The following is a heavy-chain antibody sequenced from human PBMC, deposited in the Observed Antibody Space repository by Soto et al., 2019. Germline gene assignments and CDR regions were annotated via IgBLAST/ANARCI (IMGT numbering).Heavy chain of an antibody. CDR2: IYYSGST. V-gene: IGHV4-31*03. Sequence: SETLSLTCTVSGGSISSSSYYWGWIRQPPGKGLEWIGYIYYSGSTYYNPSLKSRVTISVDTSKNQFSLKLSSVTAADTAVYYCARTSYDSSGTADDPWGQGTLVTVSS. CDR1: GGSISSSSYY. D-gene: IGHD3-22*01. J-gene: IGHJ5*02. CDR3: ARTSYDSSGTADDP.